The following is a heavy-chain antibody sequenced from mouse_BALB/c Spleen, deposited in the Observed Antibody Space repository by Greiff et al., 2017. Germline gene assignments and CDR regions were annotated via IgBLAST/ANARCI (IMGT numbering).Heavy chain of an antibody. CDR3: ARSEGNYD. Sequence: EVKVEESGAELVKPGASVKLSCTASGFNIKDTYMHWVKQRPEQGLEWIGRIDPANGNTKYDPKFQGKATITADTSSNTAYLQLSSLTSEDTAVYYCARSEGNYDWGQGTTLTVSS. CDR2: IDPANGNT. J-gene: IGHJ2*01. CDR1: GFNIKDTY. V-gene: IGHV14-3*02. D-gene: IGHD2-1*01.